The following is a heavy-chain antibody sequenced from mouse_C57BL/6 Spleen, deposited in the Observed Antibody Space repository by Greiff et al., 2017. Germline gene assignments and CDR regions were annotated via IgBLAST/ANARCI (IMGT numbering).Heavy chain of an antibody. D-gene: IGHD1-1*01. CDR1: GYSITSGYY. CDR3: ASNEVVEY. J-gene: IGHJ2*01. V-gene: IGHV3-6*01. Sequence: EVKLQESGPGLVKPSQSLSLTCSVTGYSITSGYYWNWIRQFPGNKLEWMGYISYDGSNNYNPSLKNRISITRDTSKNQFFLKLNSVTTEDTATYYCASNEVVEYWGQGTTLTVSS. CDR2: ISYDGSN.